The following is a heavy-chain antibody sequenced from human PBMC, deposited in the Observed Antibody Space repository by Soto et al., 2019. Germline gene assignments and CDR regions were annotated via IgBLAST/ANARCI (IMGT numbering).Heavy chain of an antibody. CDR2: ISSGSSDK. CDR3: VRLDCSGTSCYFYGLDV. Sequence: GGSLRLSCAASGFTFTSSTMKWVRQAPGKGLEWVSSISSGSSDKYYADSVRGRFTISRDDAKNSVYLQMKGLRAEDSAVYYCVRLDCSGTSCYFYGLDVWGQGTTVTVSS. CDR1: GFTFTSST. J-gene: IGHJ6*02. V-gene: IGHV3-21*06. D-gene: IGHD2-2*01.